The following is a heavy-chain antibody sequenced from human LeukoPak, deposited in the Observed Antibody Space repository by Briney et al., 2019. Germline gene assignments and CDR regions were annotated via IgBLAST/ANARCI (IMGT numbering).Heavy chain of an antibody. Sequence: GGSLRLSCGVSGFTLSSYAMPWVRQAPGKGLEWVSIVSGCGGMKYYVDSVKGRFTISRDNSKNSFSLQMNRLGAEDTAVYFFVRGGQSSEYYYVVNWGEGTLVTDSS. CDR3: VRGGQSSEYYYVVN. V-gene: IGHV3-23*01. J-gene: IGHJ4*02. CDR1: GFTLSSYA. CDR2: VSGCGGMK. D-gene: IGHD6-19*01.